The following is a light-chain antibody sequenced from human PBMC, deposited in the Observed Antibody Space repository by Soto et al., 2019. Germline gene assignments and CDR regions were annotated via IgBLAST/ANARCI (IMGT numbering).Light chain of an antibody. V-gene: IGLV2-8*01. CDR1: SSDVGAYKY. Sequence: QSALTQPPSASGSPGQSVTISCTGTSSDVGAYKYVSWYQQYPGKAPTLMIYEVTKRPSGVPDRFSGSKSGNTASLTVSGLQAEEEADYYCTSYVGNDIWVFGGGTQLTVL. J-gene: IGLJ3*02. CDR3: TSYVGNDIWV. CDR2: EVT.